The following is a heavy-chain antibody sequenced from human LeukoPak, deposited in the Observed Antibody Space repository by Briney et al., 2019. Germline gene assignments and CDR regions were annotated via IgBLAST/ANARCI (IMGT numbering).Heavy chain of an antibody. CDR1: GYTFTSYY. V-gene: IGHV1-46*01. Sequence: ASVKVSCKASGYTFTSYYMHWVRQAPGQGLEWMGIINPSGGSTSYAQKFQGRVTMTRDMSTSTVYMELSSLRSEDTAVYYCARVVTPFWYCYYYMDVWGKGTTVTVSS. D-gene: IGHD4-23*01. CDR3: ARVVTPFWYCYYYMDV. CDR2: INPSGGST. J-gene: IGHJ6*03.